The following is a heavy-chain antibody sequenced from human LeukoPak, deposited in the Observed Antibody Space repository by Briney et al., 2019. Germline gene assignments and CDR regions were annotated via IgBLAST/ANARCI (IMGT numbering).Heavy chain of an antibody. CDR2: ISYDGNNK. D-gene: IGHD1-26*01. V-gene: IGHV3-30*03. J-gene: IGHJ4*02. CDR3: ATRGSYYEDY. Sequence: GGSLRLSCTASGLSFSSYGMHWVRQAPGKGLEWVAIISYDGNNKYYVDSVKGRFTISRDISKNTLYLQMNSLRAEDTAVYYCATRGSYYEDYWGQGTLVTVSS. CDR1: GLSFSSYG.